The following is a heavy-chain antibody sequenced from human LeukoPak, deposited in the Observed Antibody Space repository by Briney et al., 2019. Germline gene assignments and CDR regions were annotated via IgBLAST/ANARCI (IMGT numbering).Heavy chain of an antibody. CDR2: INHSEST. V-gene: IGHV4-34*01. Sequence: SETLSLTCSVYSGSFSGYYWSWIRQRPGQGLEWIVEINHSESTNYNPSLKSRVTTSVDTSKTHFSLKLSSVTAADTAVYYCARTTMVRGVPLGYYYYYMDVWGKGTTVTISS. CDR1: SGSFSGYY. CDR3: ARTTMVRGVPLGYYYYYMDV. J-gene: IGHJ6*03. D-gene: IGHD3-10*01.